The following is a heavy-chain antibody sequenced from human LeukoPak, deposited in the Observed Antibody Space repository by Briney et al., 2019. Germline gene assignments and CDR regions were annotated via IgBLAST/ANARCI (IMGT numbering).Heavy chain of an antibody. J-gene: IGHJ4*02. CDR1: GLTFSNYW. CDR2: INEDGSDI. V-gene: IGHV3-7*01. D-gene: IGHD3-10*01. Sequence: GGSLRLSCVVSGLTFSNYWMTWVRQVPGKGLEWVAEINEDGSDIYYVDSVKGRFTISRDNAKNSLYLQVNSLRAEDTAVYYCTRFPRGGGSNFGNYWGQGTLVTVSS. CDR3: TRFPRGGGSNFGNY.